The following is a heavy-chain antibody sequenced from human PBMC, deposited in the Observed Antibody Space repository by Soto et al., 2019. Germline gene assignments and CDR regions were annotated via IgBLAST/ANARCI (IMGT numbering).Heavy chain of an antibody. Sequence: EVQLLESGGGLVQPGGSLRLSCAASGFTFSSYAMSWVRQAPGKGLEWVSAISGSGGSTYYADSVKGRFTISRDNSKNTLYLQTNSLRAEDTAVYYCAKDRAIAVAGTGYFDYWGQGTLVTVSS. V-gene: IGHV3-23*01. CDR2: ISGSGGST. CDR1: GFTFSSYA. J-gene: IGHJ4*02. D-gene: IGHD6-19*01. CDR3: AKDRAIAVAGTGYFDY.